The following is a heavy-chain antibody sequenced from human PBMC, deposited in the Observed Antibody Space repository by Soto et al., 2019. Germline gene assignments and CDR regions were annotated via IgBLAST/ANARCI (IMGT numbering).Heavy chain of an antibody. CDR3: HGYGY. V-gene: IGHV3-53*01. D-gene: IGHD5-12*01. CDR1: GFTVRANY. J-gene: IGHJ4*02. CDR2: IYSGDTT. Sequence: EVQLVESGGGLIQPGGSLRLSCAVSGFTVRANYMSWVRQAPGKGLEWVSVIYSGDTTYYADSVKGRFIISSDISTNTLYLQMNILRAEDTAVYSCHGYGYWGQGTLVTVSS.